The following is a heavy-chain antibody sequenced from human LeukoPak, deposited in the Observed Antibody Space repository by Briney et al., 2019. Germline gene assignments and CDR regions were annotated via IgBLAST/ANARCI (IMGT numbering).Heavy chain of an antibody. CDR2: IYYSGST. CDR3: ARDRYSGYDFRFDP. V-gene: IGHV4-59*01. Sequence: PSETLSLTCTVSGGSISSYYWSWIRQPPGKGLEWIGYIYYSGSTNYNPSLKSRVTISVDTSKNQFSLKLSSVTAAGTAVYYCARDRYSGYDFRFDPWGQGTLVTVSS. D-gene: IGHD5-12*01. CDR1: GGSISSYY. J-gene: IGHJ5*02.